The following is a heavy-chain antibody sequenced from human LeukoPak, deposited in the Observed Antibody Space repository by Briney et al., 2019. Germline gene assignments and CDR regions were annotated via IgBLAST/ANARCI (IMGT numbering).Heavy chain of an antibody. V-gene: IGHV4-4*07. D-gene: IGHD3-10*01. CDR2: IYTSGST. Sequence: SETLSLTCTVSGGSISSYYWNWIRQPAGKGLEWIGRIYTSGSTNYNPSLKSRVTISVDMSKNQFSLELTSVTAADTAVYYCARGPASGSNFAWFDPWGQGTLVTVSS. J-gene: IGHJ5*02. CDR3: ARGPASGSNFAWFDP. CDR1: GGSISSYY.